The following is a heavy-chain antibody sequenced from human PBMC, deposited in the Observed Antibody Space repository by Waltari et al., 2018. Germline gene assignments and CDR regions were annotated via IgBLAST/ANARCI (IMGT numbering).Heavy chain of an antibody. CDR2: IDHSGST. CDR3: ARVWGMDEPGWEGDYFDY. CDR1: GGSISRRHW. D-gene: IGHD3-16*01. V-gene: IGHV4-4*02. Sequence: QVQLQESGPGLVTPSGTLSLTCAVSGGSISRRHWWSWVRQPPGRGLEWIGEIDHSGSTNYNPSLKSRVTISVDKAKNQFSLKLSSVTAADTAVYYCARVWGMDEPGWEGDYFDYWGQGTLVTVSS. J-gene: IGHJ4*02.